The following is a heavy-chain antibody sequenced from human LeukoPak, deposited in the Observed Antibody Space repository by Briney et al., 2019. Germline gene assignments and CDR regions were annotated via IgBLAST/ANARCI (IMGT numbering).Heavy chain of an antibody. CDR2: INSDGSST. V-gene: IGHV3-74*01. D-gene: IGHD3-22*01. CDR1: GFTFSSYW. J-gene: IGHJ3*02. Sequence: GGSLRLSCAASGFTFSSYWMHWVRQAPGKGLVWVSRINSDGSSTSYADSVKGRFTISRDNAKNTLYLQMDSLRAEDTAVYYCARDPYYYDSSGYQTSAALDIWGQGTMVTVSS. CDR3: ARDPYYYDSSGYQTSAALDI.